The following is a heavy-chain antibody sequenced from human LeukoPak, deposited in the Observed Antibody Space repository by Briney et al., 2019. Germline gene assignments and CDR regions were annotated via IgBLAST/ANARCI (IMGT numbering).Heavy chain of an antibody. V-gene: IGHV3-64*01. CDR2: ISSNGGST. CDR1: GFTFSSYA. D-gene: IGHD3-10*01. J-gene: IGHJ6*03. Sequence: PGGSLRLSCAASGFTFSSYAMHWVRQAPGKGLEYVSAISSNGGSTYYANSVKGRFTISRDNSKNTLYLQMGSLRAEDMAVYYCARTMVRGIMDVWGKGTTVTISS. CDR3: ARTMVRGIMDV.